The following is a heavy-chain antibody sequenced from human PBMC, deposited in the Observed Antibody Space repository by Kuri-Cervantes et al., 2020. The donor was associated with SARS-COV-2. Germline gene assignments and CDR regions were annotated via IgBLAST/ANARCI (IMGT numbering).Heavy chain of an antibody. Sequence: SETLSLTCSFSGDSITTYYWSWIRQPPGKGLEWIGYFHYSGSTNYNPSLKSRVTISVDTSKNQFSLKLSSVTAADTAVYYCARVGGIWTADYGMDVWGQGTTVTVSS. V-gene: IGHV4-59*01. CDR1: GDSITTYY. CDR2: FHYSGST. J-gene: IGHJ6*02. CDR3: ARVGGIWTADYGMDV. D-gene: IGHD2-21*01.